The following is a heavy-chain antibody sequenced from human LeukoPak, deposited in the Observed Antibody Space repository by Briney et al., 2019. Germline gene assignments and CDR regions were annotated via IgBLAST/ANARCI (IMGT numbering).Heavy chain of an antibody. J-gene: IGHJ4*02. Sequence: ASVKVSCKASGYTFTSYYMHWVRQAPGQGLEWMGIINPSGGSTSYAQKFQGRVTMTRDTSTSTVYMELSRLRSEDTAVYYCARDPFYDSSGYYPDYWGQGTLVTVSS. V-gene: IGHV1-46*01. CDR2: INPSGGST. CDR1: GYTFTSYY. CDR3: ARDPFYDSSGYYPDY. D-gene: IGHD3-22*01.